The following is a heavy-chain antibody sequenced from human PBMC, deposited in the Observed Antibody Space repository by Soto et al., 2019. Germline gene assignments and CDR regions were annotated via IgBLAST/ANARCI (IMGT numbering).Heavy chain of an antibody. CDR2: ISGSGSTT. J-gene: IGHJ4*02. Sequence: QVHLEEPGRGLVKPGGSLRLSCTASGFTFSDYYMSWIRQAPGKGLEWLPYISGSGSTTYYTDSVKGRFAISRDNARTSLYLQINSLRVEDSAVYYWASSSLTYFEFWGQGTLVTVSS. CDR3: ASSSLTYFEF. V-gene: IGHV3-11*01. CDR1: GFTFSDYY.